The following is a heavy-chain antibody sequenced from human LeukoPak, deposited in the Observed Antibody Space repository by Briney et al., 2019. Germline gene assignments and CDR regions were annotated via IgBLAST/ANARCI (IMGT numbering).Heavy chain of an antibody. V-gene: IGHV1-69*13. J-gene: IGHJ5*02. D-gene: IGHD2-2*01. CDR2: IIPIFGTA. Sequence: ASVKVSCKASGGTFSSYAISWVRQAPGQGLEWMGGIIPIFGTANYAQKFQGRVTITADESTSTAYMELSSLRSEDTAVYYCARDSCSSTSCYSPSFDPWGLGTLVTVSS. CDR3: ARDSCSSTSCYSPSFDP. CDR1: GGTFSSYA.